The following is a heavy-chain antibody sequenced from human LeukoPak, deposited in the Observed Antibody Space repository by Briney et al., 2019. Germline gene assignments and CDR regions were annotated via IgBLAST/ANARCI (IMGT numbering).Heavy chain of an antibody. CDR3: AELGITMIGGV. V-gene: IGHV3-21*01. J-gene: IGHJ6*04. Sequence: KSGGSLRLSCAASGFTISSYNMNWVRQAPGKGLEWVSFISRSSRYIYYADSVKGRLTTSRDNAKNSLYLQMNSLRAEDTAVYYCAELGITMIGGVWGKGTTVTISS. CDR1: GFTISSYN. D-gene: IGHD3-10*02. CDR2: ISRSSRYI.